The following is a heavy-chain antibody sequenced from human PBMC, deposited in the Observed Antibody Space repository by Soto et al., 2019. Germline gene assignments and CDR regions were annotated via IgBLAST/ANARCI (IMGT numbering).Heavy chain of an antibody. V-gene: IGHV3-23*01. CDR1: GFTFSSYA. CDR2: ISGSGGGT. J-gene: IGHJ4*02. Sequence: GSLRLSCAASGFTFSSYAMSWVRQAPGKGLEWVSAISGSGGGTYYADSVKGRFTISRDNSKNTLYLQMNSLRAEDTAVYYCAKDYYDSSGYYIREGFDYWGQGT. D-gene: IGHD3-22*01. CDR3: AKDYYDSSGYYIREGFDY.